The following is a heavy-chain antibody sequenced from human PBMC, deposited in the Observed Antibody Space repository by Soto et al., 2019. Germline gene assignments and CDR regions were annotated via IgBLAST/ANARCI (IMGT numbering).Heavy chain of an antibody. CDR3: ASQSHRLLLFGDGYYYYGKLV. CDR1: GGSFSGYY. J-gene: IGHJ6*02. Sequence: SETLSLTCAVYGGSFSGYYWSWIRQPPRKGLEWIGEINHSGSTNYNPSLTSRVTISVDTSKNQFSLKLSSVTAADTAVYYCASQSHRLLLFGDGYYYYGKLVSFQAPTVTV. D-gene: IGHD3-10*01. V-gene: IGHV4-34*01. CDR2: INHSGST.